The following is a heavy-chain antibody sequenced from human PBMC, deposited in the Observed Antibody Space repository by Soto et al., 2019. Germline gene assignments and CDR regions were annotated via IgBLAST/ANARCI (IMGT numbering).Heavy chain of an antibody. D-gene: IGHD3-10*01. Sequence: SQTLSLTCAISVYGVSSNSAAWNWIMQSPSRGLEWLGRTYYRSKWYNDYAVSVKSRITINPDTSKNQLSLQLNSVTPEDTAVYYCARDRAFGTADMYYFDYLGQGTLVNVS. CDR3: ARDRAFGTADMYYFDY. V-gene: IGHV6-1*01. J-gene: IGHJ4*02. CDR2: TYYRSKWYN. CDR1: VYGVSSNSAA.